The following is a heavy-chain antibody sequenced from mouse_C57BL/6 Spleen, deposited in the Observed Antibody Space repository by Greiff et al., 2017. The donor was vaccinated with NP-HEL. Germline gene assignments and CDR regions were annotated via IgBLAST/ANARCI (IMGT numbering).Heavy chain of an antibody. CDR1: GYTFTDYE. J-gene: IGHJ2*01. Sequence: QVQLQQSGAELVRPGASVTLSCKASGYTFTDYEMHWVKQTPVHGLEWIGAIDPETGGTAYNQKFKGKAILTADKSSSTAYMELRSLTSEDSAFYYCTRGGYYGLFDYWGQGTTLTVSS. CDR2: IDPETGGT. CDR3: TRGGYYGLFDY. D-gene: IGHD1-2*01. V-gene: IGHV1-15*01.